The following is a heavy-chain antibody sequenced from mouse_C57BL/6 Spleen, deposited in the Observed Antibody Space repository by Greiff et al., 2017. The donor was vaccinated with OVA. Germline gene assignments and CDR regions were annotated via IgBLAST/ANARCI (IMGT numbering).Heavy chain of an antibody. Sequence: EVKVEESGGGLVQPGGSMKLSCVASGFTFSNYWMNWVRQSPEKGLEWVAHIRLISDNYATHYAESVKGRFTISRDDSKSSVYLQMNNLRAEDTGIYYCTVYLNYFDYWGQGTTLTVSS. J-gene: IGHJ2*01. CDR2: IRLISDNYAT. CDR3: TVYLNYFDY. V-gene: IGHV6-3*01. D-gene: IGHD2-1*01. CDR1: GFTFSNYW.